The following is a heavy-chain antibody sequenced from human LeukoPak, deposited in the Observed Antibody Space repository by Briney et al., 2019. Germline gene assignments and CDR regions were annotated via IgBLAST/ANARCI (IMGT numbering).Heavy chain of an antibody. CDR2: ISAYNGNT. D-gene: IGHD1-26*01. Sequence: ASVKVSCTASGYTFTSYGISWVRQAPGQGLEWMGWISAYNGNTNYAQKLQGRVTMTTDTSTSTAYMELRSLRSDDTAVYYCAREGYSGSYFSAFDIWGQGTMVTVSS. J-gene: IGHJ3*02. CDR1: GYTFTSYG. V-gene: IGHV1-18*01. CDR3: AREGYSGSYFSAFDI.